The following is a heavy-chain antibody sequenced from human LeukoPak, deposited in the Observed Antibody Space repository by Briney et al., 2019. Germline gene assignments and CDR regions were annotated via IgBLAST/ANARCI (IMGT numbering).Heavy chain of an antibody. D-gene: IGHD3/OR15-3a*01. CDR3: AREVVGLDY. CDR2: ISTFSSTI. Sequence: GGSLRLSCAASGITFSSNGMVWVRQTPEKGLEWISYISTFSSTIKYADSVRGQFTISRDNANNSLYLQMDSLRADDTAVYYCAREVVGLDYWGQGILVTVSS. CDR1: GITFSSNG. V-gene: IGHV3-48*01. J-gene: IGHJ4*02.